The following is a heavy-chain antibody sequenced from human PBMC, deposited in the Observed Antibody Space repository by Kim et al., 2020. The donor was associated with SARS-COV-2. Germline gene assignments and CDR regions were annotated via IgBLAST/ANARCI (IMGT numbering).Heavy chain of an antibody. Sequence: SETLSLTCTVSGGSISSSSYYWGWIRQPPGKGLEWIGSIYYSGSTYYNPSLKSRVTISVDTSKNQFSLKRSSVTAADTAVYYCARQVRQQLVVDWFDPWGQGTLVTVSS. CDR3: ARQVRQQLVVDWFDP. V-gene: IGHV4-39*01. CDR2: IYYSGST. J-gene: IGHJ5*02. CDR1: GGSISSSSYY. D-gene: IGHD6-13*01.